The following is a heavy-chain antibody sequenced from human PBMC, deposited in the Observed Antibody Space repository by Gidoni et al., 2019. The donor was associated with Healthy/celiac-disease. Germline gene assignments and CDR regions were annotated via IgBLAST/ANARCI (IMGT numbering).Heavy chain of an antibody. CDR3: ARVIEGSWYGGHFDY. V-gene: IGHV4-31*03. CDR2: IYSSGRT. J-gene: IGHJ4*02. CDR1: GGAISSGGSY. Sequence: QVQLQESGTGLVKPYQTLSLTCTVSGGAISSGGSYWSWISQHPGKGLGWLGYIYSSGRTYYNPSLKTRVPISGDTSKTQFSLKLSSVTAADTAVYYCARVIEGSWYGGHFDYWGQGTLVTVSS. D-gene: IGHD6-13*01.